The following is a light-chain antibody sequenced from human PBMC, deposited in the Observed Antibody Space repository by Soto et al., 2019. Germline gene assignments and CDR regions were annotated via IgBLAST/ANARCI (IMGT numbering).Light chain of an antibody. CDR2: GAS. CDR3: QQRSNWPRT. Sequence: EIVLTQSPGTLSLSPGERATLSCRASQSISSDHLAWYQQRPGQSPRLLIYGASSRTTGVPDRFSGSGSGTDFTLTISRLEPEDFAVYYCQQRSNWPRTFGQGTKVDIK. J-gene: IGKJ1*01. CDR1: QSISSDH. V-gene: IGKV3D-20*02.